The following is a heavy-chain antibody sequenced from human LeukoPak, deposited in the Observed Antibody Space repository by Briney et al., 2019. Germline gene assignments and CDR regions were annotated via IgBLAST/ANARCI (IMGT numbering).Heavy chain of an antibody. CDR1: GFTFSSYA. J-gene: IGHJ6*02. V-gene: IGHV3-23*01. CDR2: ISGSGGST. CDR3: AKMTGYSSSWYRPSTMDV. Sequence: GGSLRLSCAASGFTFSSYAMSWVRQAPGKGLEWVSSISGSGGSTYYADSVKGRFTISRDNSKNTLYLQMNSLRAEDTAVYYCAKMTGYSSSWYRPSTMDVWGQGTTVTVSS. D-gene: IGHD6-13*01.